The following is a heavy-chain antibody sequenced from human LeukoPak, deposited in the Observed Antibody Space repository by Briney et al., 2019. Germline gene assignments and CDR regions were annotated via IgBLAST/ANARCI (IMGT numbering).Heavy chain of an antibody. D-gene: IGHD2-15*01. CDR2: ISYDGSKK. V-gene: IGHV3-30-3*01. CDR1: GFTFSSYA. CDR3: ARSGAPTPDY. Sequence: PGRSLRLSCAASGFTFSSYAMHWVRQAPGKGLEWVAVISYDGSKKYHADSVKGRFTVSRDNAKNTLNLQMNSLRAEDTALYYCARSGAPTPDYWGQGTLVIVSS. J-gene: IGHJ4*02.